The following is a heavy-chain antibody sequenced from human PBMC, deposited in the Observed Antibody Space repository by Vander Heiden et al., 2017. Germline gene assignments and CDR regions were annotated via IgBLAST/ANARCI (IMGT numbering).Heavy chain of an antibody. V-gene: IGHV3-9*01. CDR1: GVTFHDYA. D-gene: IGHD2-21*02. J-gene: IGHJ3*02. Sequence: EVQLVESGGGLVQPGGSLRLSCEASGVTFHDYAMHWVRQAPGKGLEWVSGITWNSGRIGYADSVKGRFTISRDNAKNSLSLQMNRLRPEDTAFYYCAKGWCRGTDCHYNDAFDIWGQGTMVTVSP. CDR3: AKGWCRGTDCHYNDAFDI. CDR2: ITWNSGRI.